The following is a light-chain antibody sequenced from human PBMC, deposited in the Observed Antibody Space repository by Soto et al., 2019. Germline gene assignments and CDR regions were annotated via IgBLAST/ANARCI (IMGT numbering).Light chain of an antibody. V-gene: IGLV1-51*02. CDR3: GTWDSSLSTGV. CDR1: SSNIGNNY. J-gene: IGLJ3*02. CDR2: ENN. Sequence: QSVLTQPPSVSAAPGQKVTISCSGSSSNIGNNYVSWYQQLPGTAPKLIIYENNKRPSGIPDRFSGSKSGTSATLGITGLQTGDEAEYYCGTWDSSLSTGVFGGGTKVTVL.